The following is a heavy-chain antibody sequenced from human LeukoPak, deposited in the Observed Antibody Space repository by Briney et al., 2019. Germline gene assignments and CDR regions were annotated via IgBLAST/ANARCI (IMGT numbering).Heavy chain of an antibody. CDR3: ARDSSGSFDY. V-gene: IGHV1-2*02. J-gene: IGHJ4*02. D-gene: IGHD6-19*01. CDR1: GYTLTELS. CDR2: INPNSGGT. Sequence: ASVKVSCKVSGYTLTELSMHWVRQAPGQGLEWMGWINPNSGGTNYAQKFQGRVTMTRDTSISTAYMELSRLRSDDTAVYYCARDSSGSFDYWGQGTLVTVSS.